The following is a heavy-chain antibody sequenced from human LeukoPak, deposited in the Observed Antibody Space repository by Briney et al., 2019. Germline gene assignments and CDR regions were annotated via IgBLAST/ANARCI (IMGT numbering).Heavy chain of an antibody. CDR1: GFTFSNYA. CDR3: ARDTSTWYY. V-gene: IGHV3-23*01. CDR2: ISSSDDNI. J-gene: IGHJ4*02. Sequence: GGSLRLSCAASGFTFSNYAMSWVRQAPGKGLEWVSSISSSDDNIYYADSVKGRFTISRDNSKNTLYLQMNSLRADDTAVYYCARDTSTWYYWGQGTLVTVSS. D-gene: IGHD2-2*01.